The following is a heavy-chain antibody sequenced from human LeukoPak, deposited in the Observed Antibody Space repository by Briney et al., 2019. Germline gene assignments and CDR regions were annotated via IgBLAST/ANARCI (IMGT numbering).Heavy chain of an antibody. CDR2: IIGSGGST. D-gene: IGHD2-2*01. V-gene: IGHV3-23*01. CDR3: AKDSDIVVVPAAIGY. CDR1: GFTFSIYA. J-gene: IGHJ4*02. Sequence: GGSLRLSCAASGFTFSIYAMSWVRQAPGKGLEWVSAIIGSGGSTYYADSVKGRFTISRDNSNNTLYLQMNSLRAEDTAVYYCAKDSDIVVVPAAIGYWGQGTLVTVSS.